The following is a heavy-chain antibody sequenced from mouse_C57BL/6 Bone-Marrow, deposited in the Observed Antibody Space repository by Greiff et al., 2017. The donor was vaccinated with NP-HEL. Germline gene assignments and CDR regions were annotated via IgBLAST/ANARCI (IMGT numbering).Heavy chain of an antibody. D-gene: IGHD2-2*01. V-gene: IGHV1-77*01. J-gene: IGHJ2*01. Sequence: QVQLQQSGAELVKPGASVKISCKASGYTFTDYYINWVKQRPGQGLEWIGMIHPNSGSTNYNEKFKSKATLTVDKSSSTAYMQLSSLTSEDSAVYYCARWLPHFDYWGQGTTLTVSS. CDR2: IHPNSGST. CDR1: GYTFTDYY. CDR3: ARWLPHFDY.